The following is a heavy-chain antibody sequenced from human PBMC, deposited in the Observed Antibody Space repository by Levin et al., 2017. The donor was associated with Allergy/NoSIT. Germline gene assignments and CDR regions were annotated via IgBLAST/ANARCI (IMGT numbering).Heavy chain of an antibody. V-gene: IGHV3-74*01. CDR2: INSDGSST. CDR3: SVSLCGGGTCFYYMDV. Sequence: PGGSLRLSCAASGFTFSSYWMLWVRQAPGKGLVWVSHINSDGSSTTYADSVKGRFTISRDNAKNTLYLQMNSLRAEDTAVYYCSVSLCGGGTCFYYMDVWGEGTTVAVSS. D-gene: IGHD2-15*01. CDR1: GFTFSSYW. J-gene: IGHJ6*03.